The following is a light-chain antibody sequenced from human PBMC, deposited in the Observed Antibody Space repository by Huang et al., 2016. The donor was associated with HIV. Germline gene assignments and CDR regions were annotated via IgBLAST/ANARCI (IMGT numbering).Light chain of an antibody. CDR1: QGIANH. CDR3: QKYNSAPRT. Sequence: DIQMTQSPSSLSASVGARVTISCRASQGIANHLAWYQQRPGKAPKLLIYASSALQSGVPSRFSGSGSGTEFALTISSLQPEDVATYFCQKYNSAPRTFGPGTKVEIK. J-gene: IGKJ3*01. CDR2: ASS. V-gene: IGKV1-27*01.